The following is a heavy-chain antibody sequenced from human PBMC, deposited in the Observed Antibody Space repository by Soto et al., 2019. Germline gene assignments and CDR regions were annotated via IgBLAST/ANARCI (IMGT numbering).Heavy chain of an antibody. CDR2: IYYSGST. J-gene: IGHJ6*02. V-gene: IGHV4-39*01. CDR3: ASQAARHYYYGMDV. Sequence: SETLSLTCTVSGGSISSSSYYWGWIRQPPGKGLEWIGSIYYSGSTYYNPSLKSRVTISVDTSKNQFSLKLSSVTAADTAVYYCASQAARHYYYGMDVWGQGTTVTVSS. D-gene: IGHD6-6*01. CDR1: GGSISSSSYY.